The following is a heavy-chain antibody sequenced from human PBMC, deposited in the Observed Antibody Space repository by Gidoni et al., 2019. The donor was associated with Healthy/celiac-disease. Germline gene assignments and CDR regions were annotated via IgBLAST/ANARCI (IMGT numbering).Heavy chain of an antibody. CDR1: GGSFSGSY. CDR2: TNHSGST. CDR3: ARLPKLRYFDLFPRDYYYYGMDV. D-gene: IGHD3-9*01. J-gene: IGHJ6*02. V-gene: IGHV4-34*01. Sequence: QVQLQQWGAGLLKPSETLSLTCAVYGGSFSGSYWSWIRQPPGKGLERFGETNHSGSTNYNPSLKSRVTISVDTSKNQCSLKLSAVTAADTAVYYCARLPKLRYFDLFPRDYYYYGMDVWGQGTTVTVSS.